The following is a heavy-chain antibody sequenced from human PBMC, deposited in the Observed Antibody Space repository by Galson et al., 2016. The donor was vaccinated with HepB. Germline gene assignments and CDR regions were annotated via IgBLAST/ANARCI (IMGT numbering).Heavy chain of an antibody. Sequence: SLRLSCAAYGFNFIDYAMTWVRQAPGKGLDWVANINQDGSEKHYVDSMKGRFTISRDNANNLVFLQVNSLRAEDTAVYYCARGERWGTHLYFDLWGRGTLLTVSS. CDR1: GFNFIDYA. D-gene: IGHD3-16*01. CDR2: INQDGSEK. V-gene: IGHV3-7*01. CDR3: ARGERWGTHLYFDL. J-gene: IGHJ2*01.